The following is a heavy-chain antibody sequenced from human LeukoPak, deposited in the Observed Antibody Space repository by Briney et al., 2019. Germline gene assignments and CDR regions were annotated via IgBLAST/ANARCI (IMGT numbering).Heavy chain of an antibody. D-gene: IGHD1-26*01. CDR3: AADYSGNYHVEFDY. CDR2: IYYSGST. CDR1: GGSISSSIYY. Sequence: PSETLSLTCTVSGGSISSSIYYWGWIRQPPGKGLEWIGSIYYSGSTYYNPSLKSRVTISLDTSKNQFSLKLSSVTAADTAVYYCAADYSGNYHVEFDYWGQGTLVTVSS. V-gene: IGHV4-39*07. J-gene: IGHJ4*02.